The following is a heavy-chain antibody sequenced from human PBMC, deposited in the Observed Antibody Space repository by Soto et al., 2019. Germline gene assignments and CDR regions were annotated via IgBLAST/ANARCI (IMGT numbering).Heavy chain of an antibody. D-gene: IGHD3-16*01. CDR1: GYIFTGYY. CDR2: INPNGGGT. CDR3: ARSAFGVTIGIGRAFDI. V-gene: IGHV1-2*02. J-gene: IGHJ3*02. Sequence: QENLVQSGAEVKRPGASVKVSCQASGYIFTGYYMHWVRQAPGQGLEWMGWINPNGGGTKYAEKFQGRVTMTRDTAINAVYLELTSVTSVDTALYYCARSAFGVTIGIGRAFDIWGQGTQVTVSS.